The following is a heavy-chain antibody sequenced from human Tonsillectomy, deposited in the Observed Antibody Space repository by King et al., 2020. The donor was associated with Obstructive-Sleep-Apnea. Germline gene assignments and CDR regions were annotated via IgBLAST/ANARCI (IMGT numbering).Heavy chain of an antibody. CDR2: IDPYSGDT. Sequence: QLVQSGAEVKKPEASVKVSCKPSGYTFTGYYMHWVRQAPGQGLEWMGWIDPYSGDTNYAQKFQGRVTMTRDTSISTAYMELSRLRSDDTAVYYCARNSGYDYYFDYWGQGTLVTVAS. D-gene: IGHD5-12*01. CDR1: GYTFTGYY. CDR3: ARNSGYDYYFDY. V-gene: IGHV1-2*02. J-gene: IGHJ4*02.